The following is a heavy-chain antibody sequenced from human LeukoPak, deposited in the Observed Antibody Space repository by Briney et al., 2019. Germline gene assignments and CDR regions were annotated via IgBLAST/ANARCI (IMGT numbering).Heavy chain of an antibody. CDR2: ITSSSSAK. CDR3: TRDQEGSDY. CDR1: GFTFSTYS. J-gene: IGHJ4*02. Sequence: GGSLRLSCVASGFTFSTYSMNWVCQAPGKGLEWVSYITSSSSAKYYADSVKGRFTISRDNAENSLYLQMNSLRAEDTAVCYCTRDQEGSDYWGQGILVTVSS. V-gene: IGHV3-48*01.